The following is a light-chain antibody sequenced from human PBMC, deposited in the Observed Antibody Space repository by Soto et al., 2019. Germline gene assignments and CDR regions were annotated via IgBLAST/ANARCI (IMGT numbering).Light chain of an antibody. CDR2: GAS. J-gene: IGKJ1*01. V-gene: IGKV3-20*01. CDR1: QSVSSNY. Sequence: EIVLTQSPGTLSLSPGERATLSCRASQSVSSNYLAWYQQKPGQAPRLLIFGASNRATGIPARFSGSGSGTDFTLTITGLEPEDLAVYFCLRYSSSQWTFGQGTKVDIK. CDR3: LRYSSSQWT.